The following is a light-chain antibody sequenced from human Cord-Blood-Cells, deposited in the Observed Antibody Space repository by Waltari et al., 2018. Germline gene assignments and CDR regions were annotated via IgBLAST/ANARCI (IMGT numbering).Light chain of an antibody. V-gene: IGKV3-20*01. CDR2: GAS. Sequence: EIVLTQSPGTLSLSPGERATLSCRASPSVSSSYLAWYQQKPGQAPRLLIYGASSRATGIPDRFSGRGSGTDFALTISRLEPEDFAVYYCQQYGSSPLTFGGGTKVEIK. J-gene: IGKJ4*01. CDR3: QQYGSSPLT. CDR1: PSVSSSY.